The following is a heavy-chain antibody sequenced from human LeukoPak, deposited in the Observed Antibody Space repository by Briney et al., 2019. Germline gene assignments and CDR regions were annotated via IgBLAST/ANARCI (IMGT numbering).Heavy chain of an antibody. Sequence: SETLSLTCAVYGGSFSGYYWSWIRQPPGKGLEWIGEINHSGSTNYNPSLKSRVTISVDTSKNQFSLKLSSVTAADTAEYYCASVWGNWRYYYYYYMDVWGKGTTVTVSS. CDR2: INHSGST. V-gene: IGHV4-34*01. CDR1: GGSFSGYY. D-gene: IGHD3-3*01. J-gene: IGHJ6*03. CDR3: ASVWGNWRYYYYYYMDV.